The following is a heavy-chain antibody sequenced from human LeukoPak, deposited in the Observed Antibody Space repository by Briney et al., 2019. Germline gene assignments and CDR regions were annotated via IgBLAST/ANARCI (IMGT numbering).Heavy chain of an antibody. CDR1: GFTFSSYA. D-gene: IGHD6-13*01. Sequence: GGSLRLSCAASGFTFSSYAMSWVRQAPGKGLEWVSAISGSGGSTYYADSVKGRFTISRDNSKNTLYLQLNSLRAEDTAVYYCAKPDSSSSKYYFDYWGQGTLVTVSS. CDR3: AKPDSSSSKYYFDY. J-gene: IGHJ4*02. CDR2: ISGSGGST. V-gene: IGHV3-23*01.